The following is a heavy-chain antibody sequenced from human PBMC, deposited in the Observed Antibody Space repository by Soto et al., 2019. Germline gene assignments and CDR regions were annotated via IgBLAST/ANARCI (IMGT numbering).Heavy chain of an antibody. D-gene: IGHD6-6*01. V-gene: IGHV3-7*05. CDR3: ASLSIAGYYYYGMDV. CDR1: GFTFSSYA. Sequence: PGGSLRLSCAASGFTFSSYAMSWVRQAPGKGLEWVAAIRGGGSETYYADSVKGRFTISRDNAKNTPYLQMNSLRAEDTAVYYCASLSIAGYYYYGMDVWGQGTTVTVSS. CDR2: IRGGGSET. J-gene: IGHJ6*02.